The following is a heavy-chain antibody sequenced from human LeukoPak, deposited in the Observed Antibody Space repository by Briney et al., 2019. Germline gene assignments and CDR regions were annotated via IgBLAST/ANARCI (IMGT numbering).Heavy chain of an antibody. D-gene: IGHD3-3*01. Sequence: PGGSLRLSCAASGFTFSSYAMHWVRQAPGKGLEWVAVISYDGSNKYYADSVKGRFTISRDNSKNTLYLQMNSLRAEDTAVYYCANLGPTITIFGVVRDAFDIWGQGTMVTVSS. CDR1: GFTFSSYA. CDR3: ANLGPTITIFGVVRDAFDI. CDR2: ISYDGSNK. J-gene: IGHJ3*02. V-gene: IGHV3-30*04.